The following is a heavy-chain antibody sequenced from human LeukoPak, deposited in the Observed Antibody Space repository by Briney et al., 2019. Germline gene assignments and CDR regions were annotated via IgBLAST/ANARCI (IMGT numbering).Heavy chain of an antibody. J-gene: IGHJ4*02. CDR2: IKSDGSDT. D-gene: IGHD3-10*01. CDR1: GFTFSSYW. V-gene: IGHV3-74*01. CDR3: ARDNYYGLGRPDY. Sequence: PGGSLRLSCAASGFTFSSYWMHWVRHAPGRGLVWVSRIKSDGSDTTYADSVKGRFTISRDNAKNTLYLQMNSLRAEDTAVYYCARDNYYGLGRPDYWGQGTLVTVSS.